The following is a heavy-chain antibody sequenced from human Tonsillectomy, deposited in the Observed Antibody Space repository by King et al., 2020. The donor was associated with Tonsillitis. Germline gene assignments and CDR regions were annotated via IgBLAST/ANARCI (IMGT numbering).Heavy chain of an antibody. V-gene: IGHV4-30-4*01. J-gene: IGHJ4*02. Sequence: QLQESGPGLVKPSQTLSLICSVSGGSIRTGDFYWRWIRQPPGKGLEWIGYIYYSGTTYNNPSLQGRVSMSVDASKNHFSLKLRSVTAADTAVYYCARGEGTTGGFDYWGQGTLVTVSS. CDR1: GGSIRTGDFY. CDR2: IYYSGTT. D-gene: IGHD1-7*01. CDR3: ARGEGTTGGFDY.